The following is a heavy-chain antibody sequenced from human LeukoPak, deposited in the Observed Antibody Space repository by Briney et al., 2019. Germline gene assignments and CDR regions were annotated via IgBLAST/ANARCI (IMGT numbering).Heavy chain of an antibody. D-gene: IGHD3-10*01. V-gene: IGHV4-39*01. CDR1: GGSISSSSYH. Sequence: SETLSLSCRVSGGSISSSSYHWGWIRQSPGKGLEWIGSIYYSGSAYYNPSLKSRLTISVDTSKNQFSLKLNSVTAADTAVYYCARCISMVRGVIRPPDYWGKGTLVTVSS. CDR2: IYYSGSA. CDR3: ARCISMVRGVIRPPDY. J-gene: IGHJ4*02.